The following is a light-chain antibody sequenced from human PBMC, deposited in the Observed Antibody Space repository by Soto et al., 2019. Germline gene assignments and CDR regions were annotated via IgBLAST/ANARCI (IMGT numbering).Light chain of an antibody. CDR1: QSVAYN. J-gene: IGKJ2*01. CDR3: QQYNDWPPYT. Sequence: EILMTQSPVTLSVSPGESATLSCRASQSVAYNLAWYQQKPGQAPRLLIYGASTRATDIPARFSGSGFGTEFTLTINSLQSDYVAVYYCQQYNDWPPYTFGQGTKLHIK. CDR2: GAS. V-gene: IGKV3-15*01.